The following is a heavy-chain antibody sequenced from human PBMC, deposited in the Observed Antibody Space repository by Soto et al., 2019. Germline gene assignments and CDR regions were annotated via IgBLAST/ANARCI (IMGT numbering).Heavy chain of an antibody. J-gene: IGHJ6*03. V-gene: IGHV1-18*01. CDR1: GYTFTSYG. CDR3: ARVGYRGVVVVAANYYYYMDV. CDR2: ISAYNGNT. D-gene: IGHD2-15*01. Sequence: ASVKVSCKASGYTFTSYGISWVRQAPGQGLEWMGWISAYNGNTNYAQKLQGRVTMTTDTSTSTAYMELRSLRSDDTAVYYCARVGYRGVVVVAANYYYYMDVWGKGTTVTVSS.